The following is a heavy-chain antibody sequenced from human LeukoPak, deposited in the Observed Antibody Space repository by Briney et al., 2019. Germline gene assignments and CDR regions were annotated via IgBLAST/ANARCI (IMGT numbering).Heavy chain of an antibody. Sequence: PSETLSLTCTVSGGSISSSTSYWGWIRQPPGKGLELIGSIFYSGSTYYNPSLKSRVTISLDTSKNQFSLKLSSVTAADTAVYYCARHCSGGSCYSVFNYWGQGTLVTVSS. CDR1: GGSISSSTSY. CDR2: IFYSGST. CDR3: ARHCSGGSCYSVFNY. V-gene: IGHV4-39*01. J-gene: IGHJ4*02. D-gene: IGHD2-15*01.